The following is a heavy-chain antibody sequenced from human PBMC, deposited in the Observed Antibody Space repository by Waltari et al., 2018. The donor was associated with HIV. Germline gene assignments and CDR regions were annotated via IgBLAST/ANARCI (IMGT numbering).Heavy chain of an antibody. J-gene: IGHJ4*02. D-gene: IGHD5-18*01. V-gene: IGHV4-61*02. CDR3: ARGPTAMVTFDS. Sequence: QVQLQESGPGLVKPSQTLSLTCTVSGGSISGGGYYWSWVRQPAGKGLEWIGRSHASGRTNYNPSLRSRVTISVDASKNQFSLKLTSVTAADTAGYFCARGPTAMVTFDSWGQGTLVTVSS. CDR1: GGSISGGGYY. CDR2: SHASGRT.